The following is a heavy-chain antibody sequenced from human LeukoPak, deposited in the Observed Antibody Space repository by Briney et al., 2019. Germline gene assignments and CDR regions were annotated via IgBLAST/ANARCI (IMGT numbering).Heavy chain of an antibody. Sequence: GGSLRLSCAASGFTFSNYGMHWVRQAPGKGLEWVAVISYDGKNEYYTDSVKGRFTISRDNAKDTLYLQMNSLRAEDTAVYYCAKQMAVDYFDYWGQGTLVTVSS. CDR3: AKQMAVDYFDY. CDR1: GFTFSNYG. J-gene: IGHJ4*02. V-gene: IGHV3-30*18. CDR2: ISYDGKNE. D-gene: IGHD5-24*01.